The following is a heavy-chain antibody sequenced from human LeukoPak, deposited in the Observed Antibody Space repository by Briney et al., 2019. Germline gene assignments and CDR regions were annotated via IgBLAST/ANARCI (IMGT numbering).Heavy chain of an antibody. J-gene: IGHJ4*02. Sequence: ASVKVSCKASGYTFTSYYMYWVRQAPGQGLEWMGIINPSGGSTSYAQKFQGRVTMTRDTSTSTVYMELSSLRSEDTAVYYCAAVGAKGGVDYRGQGTLVTVSS. V-gene: IGHV1-46*01. D-gene: IGHD1-26*01. CDR2: INPSGGST. CDR3: AAVGAKGGVDY. CDR1: GYTFTSYY.